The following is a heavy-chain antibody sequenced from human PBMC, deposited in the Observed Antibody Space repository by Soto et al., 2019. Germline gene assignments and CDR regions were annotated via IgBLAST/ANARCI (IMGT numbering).Heavy chain of an antibody. CDR2: ISYDGSNK. CDR3: ARVKGCSGGSCYSHFDY. D-gene: IGHD2-15*01. V-gene: IGHV3-30-3*01. Sequence: QVQLVESGGGVVQPGRSLRLSCAASGFTFSGFAMHWVRQAPGKGLEWVAVISYDGSNKYYADSVKGRFTISRDNSKNPLYVQMNSLRAEETAVYYCARVKGCSGGSCYSHFDYWGQGTLVTVSS. J-gene: IGHJ4*02. CDR1: GFTFSGFA.